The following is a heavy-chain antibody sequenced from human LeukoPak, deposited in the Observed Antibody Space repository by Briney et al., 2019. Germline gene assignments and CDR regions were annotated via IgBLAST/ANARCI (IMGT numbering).Heavy chain of an antibody. CDR2: ISSSSSYI. J-gene: IGHJ4*02. CDR3: AKDGGSGATRPIDF. Sequence: PGGSLRLSCAASGFTFSSYSMNWVRQAPGKGLEWVSSISSSSSYIYYADSVKGRFTISRDNSKNSLYLQLNSLRTEDTAFYYCAKDGGSGATRPIDFWGQGTLVTVSS. CDR1: GFTFSSYS. V-gene: IGHV3-21*04. D-gene: IGHD1-26*01.